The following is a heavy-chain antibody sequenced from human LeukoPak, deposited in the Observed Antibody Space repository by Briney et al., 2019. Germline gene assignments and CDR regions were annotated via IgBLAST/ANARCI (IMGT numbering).Heavy chain of an antibody. J-gene: IGHJ4*02. CDR1: GFTFTRFW. CDR2: INVEGTTT. CDR3: TRGGEEPFDY. D-gene: IGHD3-10*01. Sequence: PGGSLRLSCAGSGFTFTRFWMPWVRHAPGKGLVWVSRINVEGTTTTYADSVEGRFTISRDENTLYLQMNHLRVDDTAVYYCTRGGEEPFDYWGQGTLVTVSS. V-gene: IGHV3-74*01.